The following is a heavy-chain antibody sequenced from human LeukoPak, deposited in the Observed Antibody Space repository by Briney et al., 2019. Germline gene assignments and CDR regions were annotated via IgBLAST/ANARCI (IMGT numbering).Heavy chain of an antibody. CDR1: GDSISNFY. CDR3: ARRSIGSSWYAY. V-gene: IGHV4-59*01. Sequence: PSETLSLTCSVSGDSISNFYWSWIRQPPGKGLEWIGYIYHSGSTKYNPSLKSRVTISVDTSKSQFSLKLSSVTAADTAVYYCARRSIGSSWYAYWGQGTLVTVSS. J-gene: IGHJ4*02. D-gene: IGHD6-13*01. CDR2: IYHSGST.